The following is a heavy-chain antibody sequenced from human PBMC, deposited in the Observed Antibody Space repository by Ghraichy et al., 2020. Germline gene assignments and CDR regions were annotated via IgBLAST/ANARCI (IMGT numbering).Heavy chain of an antibody. J-gene: IGHJ3*02. CDR2: IYYSGST. D-gene: IGHD3-3*01. CDR3: ARWVDFWSGPFDAFDI. V-gene: IGHV4-59*01. Sequence: SETPSLTCTVSGGSISSYYWSWIRQPPGKGLEWIGYIYYSGSTNYNPSLKSRVTISVDTSKNQFSLKLSSVTAADTAVYYCARWVDFWSGPFDAFDIWGQGTMVTVSS. CDR1: GGSISSYY.